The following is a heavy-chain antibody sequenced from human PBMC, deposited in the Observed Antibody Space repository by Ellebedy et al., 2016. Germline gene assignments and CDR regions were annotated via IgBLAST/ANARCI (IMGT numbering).Heavy chain of an antibody. D-gene: IGHD6-19*01. Sequence: GGSLRLSXAASGFTVSSNYMSWVRQAPGKGLEWVSVIYSGGSTYYADSVKGRFTISRDNSKNTLYLQMNSLRAEDTAVYYCASIQWLVGEDYWGQGTLVTVSS. CDR2: IYSGGST. CDR1: GFTVSSNY. V-gene: IGHV3-66*01. J-gene: IGHJ4*02. CDR3: ASIQWLVGEDY.